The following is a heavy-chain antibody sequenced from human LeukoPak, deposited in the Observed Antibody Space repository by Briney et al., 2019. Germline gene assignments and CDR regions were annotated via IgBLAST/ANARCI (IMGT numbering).Heavy chain of an antibody. J-gene: IGHJ4*02. CDR1: GFTYYRYC. CDR2: IKQDGSEK. D-gene: IGHD6-13*01. CDR3: TEQYSSSPRY. Sequence: GGSLRLSCVPSGFTYYRYCISCLRQAPGKGLEWVANIKQDGSEKYYVDSVKGRFTISRDNAKNSLYLQMNSLRAEDTAVYYYTEQYSSSPRYWGQGTLVTVSS. V-gene: IGHV3-7*02.